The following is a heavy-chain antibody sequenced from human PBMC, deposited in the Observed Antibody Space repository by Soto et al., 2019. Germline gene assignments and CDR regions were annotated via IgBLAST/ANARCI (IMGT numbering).Heavy chain of an antibody. CDR2: IWYDGSNK. J-gene: IGHJ4*02. D-gene: IGHD3-10*01. Sequence: GGSLRLSCAASGFTFSSYGMHWVRQAPGKGLEWVAVIWYDGSNKYYADSVKGRFTISRDNSKNPLYLQMNSLRAEDTAVYYCARDVGEMATLDYWGQGTLVTVSS. CDR1: GFTFSSYG. CDR3: ARDVGEMATLDY. V-gene: IGHV3-33*01.